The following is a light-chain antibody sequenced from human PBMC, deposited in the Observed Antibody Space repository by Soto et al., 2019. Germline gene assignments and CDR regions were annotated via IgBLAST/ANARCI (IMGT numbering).Light chain of an antibody. CDR1: QSVDSK. J-gene: IGKJ1*01. CDR3: QHYSTWLWT. V-gene: IGKV3-15*01. Sequence: EIVMTQSQATLSVSPGERATLSCRASQSVDSKLAWYQQKPGQGPRLLIYGASSRATGIPARFSGSGSETEFTLTISSLQSEDFAVYYCQHYSTWLWTFGQGTKVEIK. CDR2: GAS.